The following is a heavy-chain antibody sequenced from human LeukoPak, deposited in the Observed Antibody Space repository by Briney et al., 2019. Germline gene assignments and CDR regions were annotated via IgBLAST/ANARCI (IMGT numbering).Heavy chain of an antibody. CDR2: IIPILGIA. J-gene: IGHJ5*02. CDR3: ARGGGLNWFDP. CDR1: GGTFSSYA. V-gene: IGHV1-69*04. Sequence: VASVKVSCKASGGTFSSYAIGWVRQAPGQGLEWMGRIIPILGIANYAQKFQGRVTITADKSTSTAYMELSSLRSEDTAVYYCARGGGLNWFDPWGQGTLVTVSS.